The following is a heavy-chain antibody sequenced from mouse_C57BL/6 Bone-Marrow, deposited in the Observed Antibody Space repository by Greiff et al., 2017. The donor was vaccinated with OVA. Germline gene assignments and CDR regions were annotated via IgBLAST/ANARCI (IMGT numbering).Heavy chain of an antibody. CDR1: GFTFSSYG. CDR2: ISSGGSYT. Sequence: EVKLVESGGDLVKPGGSLKLSCAASGFTFSSYGMSWVRQTPDKRLEWVATISSGGSYTYYPDSVKGRFTISRDNAKNTLYLQMSSLKSEDTAMYYCASLITTVGYFDVWGTGTTVTVSS. V-gene: IGHV5-6*01. CDR3: ASLITTVGYFDV. D-gene: IGHD1-1*01. J-gene: IGHJ1*03.